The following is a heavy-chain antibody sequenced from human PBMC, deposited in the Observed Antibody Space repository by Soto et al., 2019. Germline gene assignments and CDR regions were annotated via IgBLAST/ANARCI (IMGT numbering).Heavy chain of an antibody. Sequence: QVQLQESGPGLVKPSQTLSLTCTVSGGSISSGGYYWSWIRQHPGKGLEWIGYIYYSGSTYYNPSLKSRVTISADTSKNQFSLKLSSVTAADTAVYYCARAIRITMIVEAFDYWGQGTLVTVSS. J-gene: IGHJ4*02. D-gene: IGHD3-22*01. CDR2: IYYSGST. V-gene: IGHV4-31*03. CDR1: GGSISSGGYY. CDR3: ARAIRITMIVEAFDY.